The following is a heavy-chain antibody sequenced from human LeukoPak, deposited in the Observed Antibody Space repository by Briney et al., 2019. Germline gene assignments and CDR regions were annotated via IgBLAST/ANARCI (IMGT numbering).Heavy chain of an antibody. CDR1: GFTFSSYG. V-gene: IGHV3-33*01. Sequence: PGGSLRLSCAASGFTFSSYGMHWVRQAPGKGLEWVAVLWYDGSNKYYADSVKGRFTISRDNSKNTLYLQMNSLRAEDTAVYYCARDPHIVVVTAILNYYGMDVWGQGTTVTASS. J-gene: IGHJ6*02. D-gene: IGHD2-21*02. CDR3: ARDPHIVVVTAILNYYGMDV. CDR2: LWYDGSNK.